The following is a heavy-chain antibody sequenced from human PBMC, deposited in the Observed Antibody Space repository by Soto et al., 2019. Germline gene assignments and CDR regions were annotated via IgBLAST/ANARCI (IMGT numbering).Heavy chain of an antibody. CDR3: ARSWRGSGTYKADY. Sequence: EVQLVESGGGLVQPGGSLRLSCAASAFTFSSYSMSWVRQAPGKGLEWISYITGFSSTIYYADSVKGRFTISRDNAKNSLYLQMNSLRDEDTAVYYCARSWRGSGTYKADYWGQGTLVTVSS. D-gene: IGHD3-10*01. V-gene: IGHV3-48*02. J-gene: IGHJ4*02. CDR1: AFTFSSYS. CDR2: ITGFSSTI.